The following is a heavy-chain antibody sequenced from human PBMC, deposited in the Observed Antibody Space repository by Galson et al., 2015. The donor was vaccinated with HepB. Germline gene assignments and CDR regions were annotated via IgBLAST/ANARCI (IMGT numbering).Heavy chain of an antibody. CDR1: TFIFSTYS. V-gene: IGHV3-48*03. J-gene: IGHJ4*02. CDR2: ISASGTTI. D-gene: IGHD5-12*01. Sequence: SLRLSCAASTFIFSTYSMNWVRQAPGMGLEWLSYISASGTTIYYADSVKGRFTISRDNAKNSLYLQMNSLRPEATAVYFCVFLRGNDLKPLDYWGQGILVTVSS. CDR3: VFLRGNDLKPLDY.